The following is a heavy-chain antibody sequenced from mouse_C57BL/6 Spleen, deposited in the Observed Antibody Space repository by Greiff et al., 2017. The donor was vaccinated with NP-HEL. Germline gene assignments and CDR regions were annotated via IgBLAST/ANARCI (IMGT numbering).Heavy chain of an antibody. J-gene: IGHJ4*01. V-gene: IGHV5-6*01. CDR1: GFTFSSYG. D-gene: IGHD2-4*01. Sequence: EVKLVESGGDLVKPGGSLKLSCAASGFTFSSYGMSWVRQTPDKRLEWVATISSGGSYTYYPDSVKGRFTISRDNAKNTLYLQMSSLKSEDTAMYYCARQRYDYDVYYAMDYWGQGTSVTVSS. CDR3: ARQRYDYDVYYAMDY. CDR2: ISSGGSYT.